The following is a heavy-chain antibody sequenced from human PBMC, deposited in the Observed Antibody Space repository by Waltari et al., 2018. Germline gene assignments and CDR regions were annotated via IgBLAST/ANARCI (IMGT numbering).Heavy chain of an antibody. CDR1: GFTFSTRG. CDR2: IRSDGSNI. CDR3: ATYSASRGFNY. J-gene: IGHJ4*02. V-gene: IGHV3-30*02. D-gene: IGHD6-13*01. Sequence: QVQLVESGGGVVQPWESLRLSCAASGFTFSTRGLHWVRQAPGKGLEWVAYIRSDGSNINYADSVKGRFTISRDNSKNTLYLQMNSLRAEDTAVYYCATYSASRGFNYWGQGTLVTVSS.